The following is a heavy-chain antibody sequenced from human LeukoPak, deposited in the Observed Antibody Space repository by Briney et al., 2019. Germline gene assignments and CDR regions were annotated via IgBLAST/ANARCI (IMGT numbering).Heavy chain of an antibody. Sequence: PGGSLRLSCAASGFTFRSYAMSWVRQAPGKGLEWVSAISGSGGSTYYADSVKGRFTISRDNSKNTLYLQMSSLRAEDTAVYFCAKDVRHGDHFPRGYFDYWGQGTLVTVSS. CDR3: AKDVRHGDHFPRGYFDY. D-gene: IGHD4-17*01. J-gene: IGHJ4*02. CDR1: GFTFRSYA. V-gene: IGHV3-23*01. CDR2: ISGSGGST.